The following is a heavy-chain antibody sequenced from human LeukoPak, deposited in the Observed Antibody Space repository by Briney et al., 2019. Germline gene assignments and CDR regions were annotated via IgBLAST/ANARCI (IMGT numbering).Heavy chain of an antibody. Sequence: SETLSLTCAVYGGSFSGYYWSWIRQPPGKGLEWIGEINHSGSTNYNPSLKSRVTISVDTSKNQFSLKLSSVTAADTAVYYCARHGSYSSSESYFDYWGQGTLVTVSS. V-gene: IGHV4-34*01. D-gene: IGHD6-6*01. CDR3: ARHGSYSSSESYFDY. CDR2: INHSGST. J-gene: IGHJ4*02. CDR1: GGSFSGYY.